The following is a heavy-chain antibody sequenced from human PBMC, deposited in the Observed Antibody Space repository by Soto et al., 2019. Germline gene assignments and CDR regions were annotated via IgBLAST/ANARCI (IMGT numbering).Heavy chain of an antibody. J-gene: IGHJ6*02. CDR3: AKERWEGYVMDV. CDR1: GFTFSSYA. CDR2: ISGSGGST. Sequence: EVQLLESGGGLVQPGGSLRLACAASGFTFSSYAMSWVRQAPGKGLEWVSAISGSGGSTYYADSVKGRFTISRDNSKTTLYLQMHSLRAEDTAVYYCAKERWEGYVMDVWGQGTTVTFSS. V-gene: IGHV3-23*01. D-gene: IGHD1-26*01.